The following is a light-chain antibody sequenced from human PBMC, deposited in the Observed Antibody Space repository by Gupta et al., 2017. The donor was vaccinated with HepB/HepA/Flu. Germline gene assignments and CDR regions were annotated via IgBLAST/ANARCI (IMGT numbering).Light chain of an antibody. CDR1: SSNIGNNY. CDR2: GNN. V-gene: IGLV1-51*01. CDR3: GAWDSSLNAVV. J-gene: IGLJ3*02. Sequence: QSVLPHPPSVSAAPRQTVTIPCSGNSSNIGNNYVPWYQQVPGTAPNVIIYGNNNRPSGIPDRFSGSKSGTSATLGITGLETGDEADYFCGAWDSSLNAVVFGGGTKLTVL.